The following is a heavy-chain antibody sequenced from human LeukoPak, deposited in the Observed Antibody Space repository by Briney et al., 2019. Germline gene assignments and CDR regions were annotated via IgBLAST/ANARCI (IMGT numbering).Heavy chain of an antibody. V-gene: IGHV4-4*07. D-gene: IGHD2-15*01. CDR3: ARVDLRAAYFDY. J-gene: IGHJ4*02. CDR2: IYTSGST. Sequence: SETLSLTCTVSGGSISSYYWSWIRQPAGKGLEWIGRIYTSGSTGYNPSLKSRVAMSVDTSKNQFSLKLSSVTAADTAVYYCARVDLRAAYFDYWGQGTLVTVSS. CDR1: GGSISSYY.